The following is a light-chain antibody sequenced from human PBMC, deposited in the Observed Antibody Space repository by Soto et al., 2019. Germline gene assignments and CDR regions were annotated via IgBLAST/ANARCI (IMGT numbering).Light chain of an antibody. CDR1: QGISNS. J-gene: IGKJ5*01. Sequence: IQLTQSPSSLSASIGDRVTITCRASQGISNSLAWYQQKPGKAPKLLIYIASTLQNGVPPRFIGSGFGTDFTLTISSLQPEDFATYYCQQLDSYPLTFGQGTRLEIK. CDR2: IAS. V-gene: IGKV1-9*01. CDR3: QQLDSYPLT.